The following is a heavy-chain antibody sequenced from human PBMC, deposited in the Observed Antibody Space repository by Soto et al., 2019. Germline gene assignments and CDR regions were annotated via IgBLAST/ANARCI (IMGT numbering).Heavy chain of an antibody. CDR2: IKQDGSEK. D-gene: IGHD3-22*01. V-gene: IGHV3-7*03. Sequence: EVQLLESGGGLVQPGGSLRLSCAASGFTFSSYALTWVRQAPGKGLEWVANIKQDGSEKYYVDSVKGRFTISRDNAKNSLYLQMNSLRAEDTAVYYCARNRADSSGYSPRTAKFDLWGQGTLVTVSP. CDR3: ARNRADSSGYSPRTAKFDL. J-gene: IGHJ5*02. CDR1: GFTFSSYA.